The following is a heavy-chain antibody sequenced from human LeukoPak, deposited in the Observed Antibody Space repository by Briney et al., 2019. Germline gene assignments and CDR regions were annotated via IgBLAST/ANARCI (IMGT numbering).Heavy chain of an antibody. CDR2: INQDGSDK. V-gene: IGHV3-7*01. D-gene: IGHD3-3*02. CDR1: EFTFSTYW. Sequence: GGSLRLSCVASEFTFSTYWMSWVRQAPGKGLEWVANINQDGSDKYYVDSVKGRLTISRDNAKKSLNLQMNSLRVEDTAVYYCASDPFTISAYDAFNIWGQGTVVTVSS. CDR3: ASDPFTISAYDAFNI. J-gene: IGHJ3*02.